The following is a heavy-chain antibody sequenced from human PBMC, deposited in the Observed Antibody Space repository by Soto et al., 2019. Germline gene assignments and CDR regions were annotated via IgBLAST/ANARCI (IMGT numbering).Heavy chain of an antibody. CDR3: ARLGAFYQAMDY. CDR1: DGSLSPNY. Sequence: SETLSLTCTVSDGSLSPNYWSWIRQPPGKGLEWLGYIYYAGTTTYNPSLQSRVSISLDTSKNEVSLKLTSVTAADTAVYFCARLGAFYQAMDYWGQGTLVTVSS. D-gene: IGHD2-2*01. J-gene: IGHJ4*02. V-gene: IGHV4-59*08. CDR2: IYYAGTT.